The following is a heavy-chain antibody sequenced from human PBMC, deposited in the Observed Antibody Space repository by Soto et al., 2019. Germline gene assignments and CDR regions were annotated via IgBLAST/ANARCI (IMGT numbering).Heavy chain of an antibody. D-gene: IGHD2-15*01. J-gene: IGHJ5*02. CDR1: GGTFSSYA. CDR2: IIPIFGTA. CDR3: ARDRVICSGGSCYLNWFDP. Sequence: GASVKVSCKASGGTFSSYAISWVRQAPGQRLEWMGGIIPIFGTANYAQKFQGRVTITADESTSTAYMELSSLRSEDTAVYYCARDRVICSGGSCYLNWFDPWGQGTLVTVSS. V-gene: IGHV1-69*13.